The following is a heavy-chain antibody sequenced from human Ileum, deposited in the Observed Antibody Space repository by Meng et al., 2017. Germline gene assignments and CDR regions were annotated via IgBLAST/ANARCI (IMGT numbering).Heavy chain of an antibody. CDR3: AREIAAPGLWYFDL. V-gene: IGHV3-13*01. Sequence: GESLKISCAASGFTFSNYDMHWVRQAPGKGLEWVSGISTVGGTNYPDSVKGRFTISRENAKNSLYLQMNSLTAGDTGVYYCAREIAAPGLWYFDLWGRGTLVTVS. CDR1: GFTFSNYD. J-gene: IGHJ2*01. CDR2: ISTVGGT. D-gene: IGHD6-13*01.